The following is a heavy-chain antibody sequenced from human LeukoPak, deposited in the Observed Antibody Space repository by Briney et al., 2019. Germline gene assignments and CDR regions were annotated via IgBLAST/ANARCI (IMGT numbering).Heavy chain of an antibody. Sequence: GGSLRLSCAASGFTFSSYSMNWVRQAPGKGLEWVSYISSRSSTIYYADSVKGRFTISRDNSKNTLYLQMNSLRAEDTAIYYCAKNGDRGAYCTGGTCYPYFYYYMDVWGKGTTVTI. D-gene: IGHD2-15*01. CDR2: ISSRSSTI. CDR3: AKNGDRGAYCTGGTCYPYFYYYMDV. CDR1: GFTFSSYS. J-gene: IGHJ6*03. V-gene: IGHV3-48*01.